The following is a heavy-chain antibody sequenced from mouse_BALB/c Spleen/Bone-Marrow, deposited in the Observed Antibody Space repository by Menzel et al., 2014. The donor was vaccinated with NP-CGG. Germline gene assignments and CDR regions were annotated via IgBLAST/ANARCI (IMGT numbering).Heavy chain of an antibody. CDR2: IDPANGNT. V-gene: IGHV14-3*02. CDR3: ARYGNYCYAMDY. J-gene: IGHJ4*01. CDR1: GFNIKDTY. Sequence: EVQLQQSGAELVKPGASVKLSCTASGFNIKDTYMHWVKQRPEQGLEWIGRIDPANGNTKYDPKFQGKATITADTSSNTAYLQLSSLASEDTAVYYCARYGNYCYAMDYWGQGTSVTVSS. D-gene: IGHD2-1*01.